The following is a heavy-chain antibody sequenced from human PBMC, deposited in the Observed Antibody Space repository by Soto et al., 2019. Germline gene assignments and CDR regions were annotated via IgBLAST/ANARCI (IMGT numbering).Heavy chain of an antibody. CDR3: ARDLMLYGDYVSY. Sequence: GGSLRLSCAASGFTFSSYSMNWVRQAPGKGLEWVSSISSSSSYIYYADSVKGRFTISRDNAKNSLYLQMNSLRAEDTAVYYCARDLMLYGDYVSYWGQGTLVTVSS. J-gene: IGHJ4*02. V-gene: IGHV3-21*01. CDR1: GFTFSSYS. D-gene: IGHD4-17*01. CDR2: ISSSSSYI.